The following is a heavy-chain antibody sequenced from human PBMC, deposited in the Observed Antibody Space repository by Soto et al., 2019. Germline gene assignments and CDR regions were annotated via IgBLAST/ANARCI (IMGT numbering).Heavy chain of an antibody. J-gene: IGHJ6*02. CDR1: GGSFSGYY. CDR2: IKHSGST. V-gene: IGHV4-34*01. D-gene: IGHD3-3*01. CDR3: ARDRTIFGVVKYYYGMDV. Sequence: PSETLSLTCAVYGGSFSGYYWSWIRQPPGKGLEWIGEIKHSGSTNYNPSLKSRVTISVDTSKNQYSLKLSSVTAADTAVYYCARDRTIFGVVKYYYGMDVWGQGTTVTVSS.